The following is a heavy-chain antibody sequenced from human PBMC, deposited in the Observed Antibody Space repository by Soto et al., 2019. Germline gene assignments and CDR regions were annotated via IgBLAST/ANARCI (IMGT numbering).Heavy chain of an antibody. J-gene: IGHJ5*02. CDR1: GYTFTGYY. CDR2: INPNSGST. CDR3: ARAAAGQNWFDP. V-gene: IGHV1-2*02. D-gene: IGHD6-13*01. Sequence: QVQLVQSGAEVKKPGASVKVSCKASGYTFTGYYMHWVRQAPGQGLEWMGWINPNSGSTNYAQKFQGRVTTTRYTSISTDYMELSRLRSDDTAVYYCARAAAGQNWFDPWGQGTLVTVSS.